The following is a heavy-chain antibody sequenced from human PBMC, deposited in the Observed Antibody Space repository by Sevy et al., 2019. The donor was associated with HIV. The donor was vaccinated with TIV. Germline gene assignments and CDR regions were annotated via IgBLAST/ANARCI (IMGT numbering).Heavy chain of an antibody. CDR2: IKHDGSEK. V-gene: IGHV3-7*01. CDR3: ARGTTVTDALDY. Sequence: GGSLRLSCATSGFTFSRYWMSWVRQAPGKGLQWVAKIKHDGSEKFYVDSVKGRFTISRDNANDSLYLQMNSLRAEDTAVYYCARGTTVTDALDYWGQGTLVTVSS. J-gene: IGHJ4*02. CDR1: GFTFSRYW. D-gene: IGHD4-17*01.